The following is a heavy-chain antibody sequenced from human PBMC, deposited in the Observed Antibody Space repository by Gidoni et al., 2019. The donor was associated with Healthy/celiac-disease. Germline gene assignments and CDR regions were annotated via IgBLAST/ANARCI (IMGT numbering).Heavy chain of an antibody. J-gene: IGHJ5*02. V-gene: IGHV3-7*03. D-gene: IGHD1-26*01. CDR3: ARVRWSRGPPNNWFDP. CDR2: IKQDGSEK. CDR1: GFTFSGYW. Sequence: EVQLVESGGGLVQPGGSLRLSCAASGFTFSGYWMSWVRQAPGKGLEWVANIKQDGSEKYYVDSVKGRFTISRDNAKNSLYLQMNSLRAEDTAVYYCARVRWSRGPPNNWFDPWGQGTLVTVSS.